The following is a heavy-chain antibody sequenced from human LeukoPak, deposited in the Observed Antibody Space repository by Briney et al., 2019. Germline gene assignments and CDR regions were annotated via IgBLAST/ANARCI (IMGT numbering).Heavy chain of an antibody. J-gene: IGHJ4*02. D-gene: IGHD6-19*01. CDR2: IYYSGST. CDR3: ARQSSGWHTLGN. Sequence: SETLSLTCTVSGGSLSSYYWGLIRQPPGKGLEWIGYIYYSGSTTYNHALKSRVPISVDTSKNQFSLRLRSVTAAAAAGSYCARQSSGWHTLGNWGQGALVTVSS. CDR1: GGSLSSYY. V-gene: IGHV4-59*08.